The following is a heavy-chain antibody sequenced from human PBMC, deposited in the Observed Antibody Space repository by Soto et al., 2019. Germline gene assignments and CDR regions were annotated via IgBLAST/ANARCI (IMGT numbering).Heavy chain of an antibody. J-gene: IGHJ4*02. D-gene: IGHD5-18*01. Sequence: EVLLVESGGGLVKPGESLRLSCAASGFTFSNAWMNWVRQAPGEGLEWVGRIKSETDGGTTEYAAPVEGRFTISRDDSKNTLYLQMNSLKIEDTALYYCMDTNMGAAWDYWGRGTLLTVSS. CDR2: IKSETDGGTT. V-gene: IGHV3-15*07. CDR3: MDTNMGAAWDY. CDR1: GFTFSNAW.